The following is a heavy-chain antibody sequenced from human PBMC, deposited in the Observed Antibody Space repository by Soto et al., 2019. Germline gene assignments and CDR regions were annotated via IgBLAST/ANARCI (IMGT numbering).Heavy chain of an antibody. D-gene: IGHD2-2*01. V-gene: IGHV4-61*01. CDR1: GGSVSSGTYY. Sequence: PSETLSLTCAVSGGSVSSGTYYWSWIRQPPGRGLEWIGYIHYVGSINYNPSLKSRVTMSVDKSKNQFSLKLSSVSAADTAVYYCARSASHFGDCSSTSCFEDYWGQGTLVTVSS. CDR2: IHYVGSI. CDR3: ARSASHFGDCSSTSCFEDY. J-gene: IGHJ4*02.